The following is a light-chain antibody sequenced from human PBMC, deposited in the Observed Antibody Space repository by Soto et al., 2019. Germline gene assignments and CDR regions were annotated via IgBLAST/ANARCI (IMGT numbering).Light chain of an antibody. Sequence: QSALTQPASVSGSPGQSITLSCTGTSSDVGGYNYVSWYQQHPGKAPKFMIYDVSNRPSGVSNRFSCSKSGNTASLTISGLQAEDEADYYCCSYTTSNTRQIVFGTGTKVTVL. CDR3: CSYTTSNTRQIV. V-gene: IGLV2-14*01. CDR2: DVS. J-gene: IGLJ1*01. CDR1: SSDVGGYNY.